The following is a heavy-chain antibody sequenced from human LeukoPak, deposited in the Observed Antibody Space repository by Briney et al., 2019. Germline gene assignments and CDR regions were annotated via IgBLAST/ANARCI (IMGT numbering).Heavy chain of an antibody. CDR2: IYYSGST. J-gene: IGHJ4*02. CDR1: GGSISSSSYY. D-gene: IGHD2-2*01. V-gene: IGHV4-39*01. Sequence: SETLSLTCTVSGGSISSSSYYWGWIRQPPGKGLEWIGSIYYSGSTYYNPSLKSRVTISVDTSKNQFSLKLSSVTAADTAVYYCASLPYCSSTSCSPLFDYWGQGTLVTVSS. CDR3: ASLPYCSSTSCSPLFDY.